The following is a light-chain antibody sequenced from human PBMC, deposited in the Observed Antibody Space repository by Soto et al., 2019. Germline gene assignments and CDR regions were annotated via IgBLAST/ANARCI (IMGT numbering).Light chain of an antibody. V-gene: IGKV3-15*01. CDR2: GAS. J-gene: IGKJ2*01. CDR1: QSVSTN. Sequence: EIVLTQSPGTLSVSPGERANLSCRASQSVSTNLAWFQQKPGQAPRILIYGASTRSPGIPARFGGSGSGTEYTRTITSLQSEDLAVYYCQQSNSWPYTFGQGTKLEV. CDR3: QQSNSWPYT.